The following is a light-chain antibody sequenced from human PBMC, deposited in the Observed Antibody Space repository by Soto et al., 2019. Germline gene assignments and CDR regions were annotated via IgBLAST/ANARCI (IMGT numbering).Light chain of an antibody. CDR1: QSISTS. CDR2: KAS. Sequence: DIQMTQSPSTLSASVGDRVTITCRASQSISTSLAWYQQKPGRAPKVLIYKASSLESGVPSRFSASGSGTESTITISSLQPDDFATYYGQYCDGYWTCGQGTKVEIK. J-gene: IGKJ1*01. CDR3: QYCDGYWT. V-gene: IGKV1-5*03.